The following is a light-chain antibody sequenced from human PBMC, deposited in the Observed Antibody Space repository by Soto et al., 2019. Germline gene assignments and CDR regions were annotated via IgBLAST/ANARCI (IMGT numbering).Light chain of an antibody. CDR3: CSYATGHVL. V-gene: IGLV2-23*01. CDR2: EGS. CDR1: SGDVGSYNL. J-gene: IGLJ2*01. Sequence: QSVLTQPASVSGSPGQSITISCTGTSGDVGSYNLVSWYQQHPGKAPKLMIFEGSKRPSGVSNRFSGSRSGNTASLTISGLQAEDEADCYCCSYATGHVLFGGGTKLTVL.